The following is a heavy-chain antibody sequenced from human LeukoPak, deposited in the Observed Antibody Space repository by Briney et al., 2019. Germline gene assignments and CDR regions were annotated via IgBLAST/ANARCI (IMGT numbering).Heavy chain of an antibody. D-gene: IGHD6-19*01. CDR1: GFTFSDYY. J-gene: IGHJ4*02. Sequence: GGSLRLSCAASGFTFSDYYMSWIRQAPGKGLEWVSYISSSGSTIYYADSVKGRFTISRDNSKNTLYLQMNSLRAEDTAVYYCAKGAVAGTFDYWGQGTLVTVSS. CDR2: ISSSGSTI. V-gene: IGHV3-11*01. CDR3: AKGAVAGTFDY.